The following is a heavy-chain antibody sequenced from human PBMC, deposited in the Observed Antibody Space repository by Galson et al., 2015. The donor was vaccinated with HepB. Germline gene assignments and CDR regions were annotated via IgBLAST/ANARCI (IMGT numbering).Heavy chain of an antibody. V-gene: IGHV5-51*01. D-gene: IGHD2-21*01. CDR3: ARRQIYGGGLYSMDV. CDR2: IYPSASET. CDR1: GYRFSMYW. Sequence: QSGAEVKKPGESLKISCEGSGYRFSMYWIGWVRQMPGRGLEWMGAIYPSASETRYSPSFQGQVTISVDKSISTAYLQWSSLKASDTAMYFYARRQIYGGGLYSMDVWGQGTTVTVSS. J-gene: IGHJ6*02.